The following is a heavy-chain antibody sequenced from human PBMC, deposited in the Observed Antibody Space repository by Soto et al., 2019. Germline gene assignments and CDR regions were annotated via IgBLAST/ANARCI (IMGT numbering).Heavy chain of an antibody. D-gene: IGHD3-22*01. CDR2: IENSGNT. V-gene: IGHV4-61*01. CDR3: GRTDDKGAWAAWF. Sequence: SETLSLTCTISGGSMSSGRYDWSWIRQSPGKGLEWIGYIENSGNTKNNSPFKSRATLSIDTSKNQFSLKLSSVTAADTAVYFCGRTDDKGAWAAWFWGQGILVTVS. J-gene: IGHJ4*02. CDR1: GGSMSSGRYD.